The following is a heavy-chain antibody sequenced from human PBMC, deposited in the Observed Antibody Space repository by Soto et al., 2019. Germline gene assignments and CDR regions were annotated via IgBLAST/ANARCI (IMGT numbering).Heavy chain of an antibody. D-gene: IGHD2-21*02. J-gene: IGHJ6*02. Sequence: SGPTLVNPTQTLTLTCTFSAFSLSTGGVGVGWIRRPPGKALEWLALIYWDDDKRYSPSLRSRLTITKDTSKNQVVLTMTNMDPVDTATYYCIQSRCGGDCLQSYASYYYYGMDVWGQGTTVTVSS. CDR1: AFSLSTGGVG. V-gene: IGHV2-5*02. CDR3: IQSRCGGDCLQSYASYYYYGMDV. CDR2: IYWDDDK.